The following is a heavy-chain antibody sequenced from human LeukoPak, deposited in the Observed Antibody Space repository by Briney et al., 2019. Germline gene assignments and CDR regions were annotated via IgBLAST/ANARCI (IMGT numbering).Heavy chain of an antibody. CDR1: GYSISSGYY. J-gene: IGHJ4*02. V-gene: IGHV4-38-2*01. D-gene: IGHD3-10*01. CDR3: ARVVYWGSGSFHFDY. CDR2: IYHSGST. Sequence: PSETLSLTCAVSGYSISSGYYWGWIRQSPGKGLEWIGSIYHSGSTYYNPSLKSRVTISVDTPKNQFSLKLSSVTAADTAVYYCARVVYWGSGSFHFDYWGQGTLVTVSS.